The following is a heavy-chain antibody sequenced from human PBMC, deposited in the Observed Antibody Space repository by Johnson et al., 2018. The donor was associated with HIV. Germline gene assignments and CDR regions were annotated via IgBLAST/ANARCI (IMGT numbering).Heavy chain of an antibody. Sequence: VQLVASGGGSVQPGGSLRLSCAASGFTFSSYEMNWVRQAPGKGLEWVSYISSSGSTIYYADPVKGRFTISRDNAKNSLYLQMNSLRAEDTAVYYCAREGGGLLPNDAFDIWGQGTMVTVSS. D-gene: IGHD2-21*02. V-gene: IGHV3-48*03. CDR1: GFTFSSYE. CDR2: ISSSGSTI. CDR3: AREGGGLLPNDAFDI. J-gene: IGHJ3*02.